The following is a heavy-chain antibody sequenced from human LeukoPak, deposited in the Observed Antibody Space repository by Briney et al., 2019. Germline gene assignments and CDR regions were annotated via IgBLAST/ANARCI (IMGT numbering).Heavy chain of an antibody. CDR2: IWYDGSNK. J-gene: IGHJ4*02. V-gene: IGHV3-33*06. CDR1: GFTFSSYG. Sequence: GGSLRLSCAASGFTFSSYGMHWVRQAPGKGLEWVAVIWYDGSNKYYADSVKGRFTISRDNSKNTLYLQMNSLRAEDTAVYYCAKDLVLRRGYSYGYSDYWGQGTLVTVSS. CDR3: AKDLVLRRGYSYGYSDY. D-gene: IGHD5-18*01.